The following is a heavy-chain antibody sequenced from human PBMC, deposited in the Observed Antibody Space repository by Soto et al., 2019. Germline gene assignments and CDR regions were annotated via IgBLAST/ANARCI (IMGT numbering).Heavy chain of an antibody. CDR1: GFTFSDYS. CDR2: ISSGGLST. Sequence: EVQLLESGGGLVQPGGSLRLSCAASGFTFSDYSMNWLRQAPGRGLEWVSTISSGGLSTYFADSVQGRFTISRDNSNEKVYLQMNNLRADDTAVYFCSKAPGDYYYMDVWGKGTTVTVSS. CDR3: SKAPGDYYYMDV. J-gene: IGHJ6*03. V-gene: IGHV3-23*01.